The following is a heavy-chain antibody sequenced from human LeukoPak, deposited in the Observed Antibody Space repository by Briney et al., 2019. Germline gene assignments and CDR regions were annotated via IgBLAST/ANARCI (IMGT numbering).Heavy chain of an antibody. CDR1: GYTFTSYY. D-gene: IGHD3-10*01. J-gene: IGHJ3*02. Sequence: ASVKVSCKASGYTFTSYYMHWVRQAPGQGLEWMGIINPSGGSTSYAQKFQGRVTMTRDTSTSTVYMELSSLRSEDTAVYHCARPQEGITMVRGVIRWAAFDIWGQGTMVTVSS. CDR3: ARPQEGITMVRGVIRWAAFDI. CDR2: INPSGGST. V-gene: IGHV1-46*01.